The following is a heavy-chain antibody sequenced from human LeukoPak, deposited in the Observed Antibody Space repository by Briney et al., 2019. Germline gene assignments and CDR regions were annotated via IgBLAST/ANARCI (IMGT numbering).Heavy chain of an antibody. CDR2: ISYDGSNK. D-gene: IGHD6-13*01. CDR3: ASLVPGIAAAGTGWFDP. V-gene: IGHV3-30-3*01. CDR1: GFTFSSYA. J-gene: IGHJ5*02. Sequence: GGSLRLSCAASGFTFSSYAMHWVRQAPGKGLEWVAVISYDGSNKYYADSVKGRFTISRDNSKNTLYLQMNSLRAEDTAVYYCASLVPGIAAAGTGWFDPWGQETLVTVSS.